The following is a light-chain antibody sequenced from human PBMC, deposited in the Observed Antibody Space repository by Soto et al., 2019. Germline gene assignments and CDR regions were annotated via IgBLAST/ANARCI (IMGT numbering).Light chain of an antibody. CDR2: AVS. V-gene: IGLV2-14*03. CDR3: SSYTSNNTREEV. CDR1: SSDVGGYNY. J-gene: IGLJ2*01. Sequence: QSALTQPASVSGSPGQSITISCTGTSSDVGGYNYVSWYQQHPDKAPKLMIFAVSDRPSGVANRFSGSKSGNTASLTISGVQAEYEADYYCSSYTSNNTREEVFVGGTKLTVL.